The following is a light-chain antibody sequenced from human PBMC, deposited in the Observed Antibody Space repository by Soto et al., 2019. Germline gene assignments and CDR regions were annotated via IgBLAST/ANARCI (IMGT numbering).Light chain of an antibody. V-gene: IGKV3-15*01. CDR3: QQYNNWPPTWT. CDR2: GAS. CDR1: QSVTNN. Sequence: EIVMTQSPGTLSVSPGEGATLSCRASQSVTNNLAWYQQKPGQAPRLLIYGASTRATGFPARFSGSGSGTEFTLTISSLQSEDFAVYYCQQYNNWPPTWTFGQGTKVDIK. J-gene: IGKJ1*01.